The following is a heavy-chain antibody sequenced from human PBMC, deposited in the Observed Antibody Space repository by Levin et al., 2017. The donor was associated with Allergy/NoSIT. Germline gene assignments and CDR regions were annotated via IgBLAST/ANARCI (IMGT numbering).Heavy chain of an antibody. V-gene: IGHV4-59*01. D-gene: IGHD6-13*01. CDR2: IYYSGST. Sequence: SETLSLTCTVSGGSISSYYWSWIRQPPGKGLEWIGYIYYSGSTNYNPSLKSRVTISVDTSKNQFSLKLSSVTAADTAVYYCARSPYSSSWYATPKGDWFDPWGQGTLVTVSS. CDR3: ARSPYSSSWYATPKGDWFDP. J-gene: IGHJ5*02. CDR1: GGSISSYY.